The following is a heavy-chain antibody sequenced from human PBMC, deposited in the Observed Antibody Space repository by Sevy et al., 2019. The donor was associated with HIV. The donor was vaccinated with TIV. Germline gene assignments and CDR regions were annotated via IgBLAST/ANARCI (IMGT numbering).Heavy chain of an antibody. Sequence: GGSLRVSCAASGFTFSSYSMNWVRQAPGKGLEWVSSISSSSSYIYYADSVKGRFTISRDNAKNSLYLQMNSLRAEDTAEYYCARSLLPNYYYYGMDVWGQGTTVTVSS. J-gene: IGHJ6*02. D-gene: IGHD2-15*01. V-gene: IGHV3-21*01. CDR1: GFTFSSYS. CDR3: ARSLLPNYYYYGMDV. CDR2: ISSSSSYI.